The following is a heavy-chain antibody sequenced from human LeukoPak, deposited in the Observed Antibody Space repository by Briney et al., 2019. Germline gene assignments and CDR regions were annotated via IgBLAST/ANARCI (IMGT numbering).Heavy chain of an antibody. CDR1: GFTFSSYW. D-gene: IGHD6-13*01. V-gene: IGHV3-74*01. CDR2: INSDGSSI. CDR3: ARLYSSSWYYFDY. J-gene: IGHJ4*02. Sequence: GGSLRLSCAASGFTFSSYWMHWVRQAPGKGLVWVSRINSDGSSISYADSVKGRFTISRDNAKNTLYLQMNSLRAEDTAVYYCARLYSSSWYYFDYWGQGTLVTVSS.